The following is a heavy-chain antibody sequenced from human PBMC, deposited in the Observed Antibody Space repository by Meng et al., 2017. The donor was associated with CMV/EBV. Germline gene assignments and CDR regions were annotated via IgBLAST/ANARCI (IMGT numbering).Heavy chain of an antibody. V-gene: IGHV3-48*03. CDR3: ARAPPNAMTTVTYYFDY. CDR2: ISSSGSTI. J-gene: IGHJ4*02. CDR1: GFTFSSYE. Sequence: GGSLRLSCAASGFTFSSYEMNWVRQAPGKGLEWVSYISSSGSTIYYADSVNGRFTISRDNAKNSLYLQMNSLRAEDTAVYYCARAPPNAMTTVTYYFDYWGQGTLVAVSS. D-gene: IGHD4-17*01.